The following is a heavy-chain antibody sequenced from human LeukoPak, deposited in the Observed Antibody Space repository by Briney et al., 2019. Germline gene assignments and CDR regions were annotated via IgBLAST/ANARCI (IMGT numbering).Heavy chain of an antibody. D-gene: IGHD6-13*01. CDR1: GYTLTSYG. Sequence: ASVKVSCKASGYTLTSYGISWVRQAPGQGLEWMGWISAYNGNTNYAQKPQGRVTMTTDTSTSTAYMELRSLRSDDTAVYYCARDIAAAGFDYWGQGTLVIVSS. J-gene: IGHJ4*02. CDR3: ARDIAAAGFDY. CDR2: ISAYNGNT. V-gene: IGHV1-18*01.